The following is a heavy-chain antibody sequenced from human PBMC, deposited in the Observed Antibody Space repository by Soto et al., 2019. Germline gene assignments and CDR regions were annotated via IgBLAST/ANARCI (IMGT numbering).Heavy chain of an antibody. J-gene: IGHJ4*02. CDR3: ARGRYGDY. D-gene: IGHD1-1*01. CDR2: ISANNGNT. Sequence: QVHLVQSGAEVKKPGASVKVSCKASGYTFTSYGITWVRQAPGQGLEWMGWISANNGNTDYAQKLQGRVIVTRDTTKNTAYMELRSLISDDTAVYSCARGRYGDYWGQGALVTVSS. CDR1: GYTFTSYG. V-gene: IGHV1-18*01.